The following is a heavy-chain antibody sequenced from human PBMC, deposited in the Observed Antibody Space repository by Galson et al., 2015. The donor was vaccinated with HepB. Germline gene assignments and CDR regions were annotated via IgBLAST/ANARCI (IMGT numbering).Heavy chain of an antibody. J-gene: IGHJ5*02. V-gene: IGHV4-59*08. CDR2: IYYNGNT. Sequence: ETLSLTCTVSGDSISSDYWNWIRQPPGKGLEWIGYIYYNGNTNYNPSLKSRVTIPLGTSKNHFSLKLSSVTAADTAVYYCARSSYGGNSRGQFDPWGQGTLVTVSS. CDR3: ARSSYGGNSRGQFDP. D-gene: IGHD4-23*01. CDR1: GDSISSDY.